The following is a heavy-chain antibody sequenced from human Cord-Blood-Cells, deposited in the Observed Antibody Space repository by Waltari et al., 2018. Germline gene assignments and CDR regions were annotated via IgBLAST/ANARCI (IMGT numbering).Heavy chain of an antibody. CDR3: ARRVDPFAI. J-gene: IGHJ3*02. Sequence: QVQLQQSGPGLVKPSQTLSITCAISGDSVSSNSAAWNWIRQSPSRGLEWRGRTSYRSTWDNDYAVSAKSRITLTPDTSQSQCPLQLNSVTPEDTAVYSCARRVDPFAIWGQGTMVTVSS. CDR1: GDSVSSNSAA. V-gene: IGHV6-1*01. CDR2: TSYRSTWDN.